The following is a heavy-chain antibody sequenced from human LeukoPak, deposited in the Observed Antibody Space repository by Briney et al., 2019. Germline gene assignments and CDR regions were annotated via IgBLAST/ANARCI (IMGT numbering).Heavy chain of an antibody. J-gene: IGHJ4*02. CDR1: GGSISSYY. V-gene: IGHV4-59*12. Sequence: PSETLSLTCTVSGGSISSYYWSWIRQPPGKGLEWIGYIYYSGSTNYNPSLKSRVTISVDTSKNQFSLKLSSVTAADTAVYYCAKDPQLRYSSGWYPFDYWGQGTLVTVSS. CDR3: AKDPQLRYSSGWYPFDY. CDR2: IYYSGST. D-gene: IGHD6-19*01.